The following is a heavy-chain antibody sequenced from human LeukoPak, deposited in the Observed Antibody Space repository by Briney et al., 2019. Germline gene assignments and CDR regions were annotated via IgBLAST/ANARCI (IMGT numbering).Heavy chain of an antibody. CDR3: ARLPWGVVRNYYYYYGMDV. CDR1: GGSISSYY. J-gene: IGHJ6*02. D-gene: IGHD2-15*01. Sequence: PSETLSLTCTVSGGSISSYYWSWIRQPPGKGLEWIGYIYYSGSTNYNPSLKSRVTISVDTSKNQFSLKLSSVTAADTAVYYCARLPWGVVRNYYYYYGMDVWGQGTTVTVSS. CDR2: IYYSGST. V-gene: IGHV4-59*08.